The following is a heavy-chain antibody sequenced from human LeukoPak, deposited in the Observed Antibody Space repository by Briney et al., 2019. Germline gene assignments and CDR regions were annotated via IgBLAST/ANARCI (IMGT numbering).Heavy chain of an antibody. D-gene: IGHD5-24*01. CDR3: AREGPGGMADY. V-gene: IGHV3-7*01. J-gene: IGHJ4*02. Sequence: GGSLRLSCAASGFTFSSYAMSWVRQAPGKGLEWVANIKQDGSEKYYVDSVKGRFTISRDNAKNSLYLQMNSLRAEDTAVYYCAREGPGGMADYWGQGTLVTVSS. CDR2: IKQDGSEK. CDR1: GFTFSSYA.